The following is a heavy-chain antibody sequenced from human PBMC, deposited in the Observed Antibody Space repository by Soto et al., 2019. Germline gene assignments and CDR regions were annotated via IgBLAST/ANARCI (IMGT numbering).Heavy chain of an antibody. J-gene: IGHJ4*02. D-gene: IGHD3-22*01. Sequence: GVSLRLSCAASGFTFSSYEMNWVRQAPGKGLEWVSYISSSGSTIYYADSVKGRFTISRDNAKNSLYLQMNSLRAEDTAVYYCAREKHYYDSSGPYFDYWGQGTLVTVSS. CDR2: ISSSGSTI. CDR3: AREKHYYDSSGPYFDY. V-gene: IGHV3-48*03. CDR1: GFTFSSYE.